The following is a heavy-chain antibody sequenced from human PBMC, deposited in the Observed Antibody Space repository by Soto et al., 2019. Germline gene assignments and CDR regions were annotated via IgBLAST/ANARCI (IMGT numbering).Heavy chain of an antibody. Sequence: QVQLQESGPGLVKPSGTLSLTCAVSGSSITSNWWSWVRQPPGKGLEWIGEIYQSGSTNYNPSLKSRVTISIDKSKNQFSLELSSVTAADTAVYYCAVNPRYWGQGTLVTVSS. CDR3: AVNPRY. CDR1: GSSITSNW. V-gene: IGHV4-4*02. CDR2: IYQSGST. J-gene: IGHJ4*02.